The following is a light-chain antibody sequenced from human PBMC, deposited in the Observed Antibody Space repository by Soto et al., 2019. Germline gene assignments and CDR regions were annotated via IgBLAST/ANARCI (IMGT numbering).Light chain of an antibody. J-gene: IGKJ1*01. CDR1: QSISSW. Sequence: DIQMTQSPSTLSASVGDRVTITCRASQSISSWLAWYQQKPGKATKLLIYDASSLESGVPSRFSGSGSGTEFTLTISSLQPDDFAPYFCQQYTSYPWTFGQGTKVEIK. CDR3: QQYTSYPWT. V-gene: IGKV1-5*01. CDR2: DAS.